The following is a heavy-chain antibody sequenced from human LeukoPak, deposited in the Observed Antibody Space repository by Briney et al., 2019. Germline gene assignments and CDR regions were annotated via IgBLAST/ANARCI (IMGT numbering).Heavy chain of an antibody. V-gene: IGHV4-39*01. CDR2: IYYSGSP. D-gene: IGHD1-1*01. Sequence: SETLSLTCTVSGGSISNNNYYWAWIRQPPGKGLECIGSIYYSGSPSYNPSLKSRVTISVDTSKDQFSLRLSSVTAADTAVYYCATWRTAKTGFDYWGQGTLVTVSS. CDR3: ATWRTAKTGFDY. CDR1: GGSISNNNYY. J-gene: IGHJ4*02.